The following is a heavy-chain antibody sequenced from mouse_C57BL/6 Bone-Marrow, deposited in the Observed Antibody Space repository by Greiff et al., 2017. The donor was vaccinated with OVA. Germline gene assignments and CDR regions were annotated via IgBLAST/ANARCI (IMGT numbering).Heavy chain of an antibody. J-gene: IGHJ4*01. CDR1: GYTFTSYW. CDR2: IDPSDSET. Sequence: QVQLQQPGAELVRPGSSVKLSCKASGYTFTSYWMHWVKQRPIQGLEWIGNIDPSDSETHYNQKFKDKATLTVDKSSSTAYMQLSSLTSEDSAVYYCARGRLWSYYYAMDYWGQGTSVTVSS. CDR3: ARGRLWSYYYAMDY. V-gene: IGHV1-52*01. D-gene: IGHD1-1*02.